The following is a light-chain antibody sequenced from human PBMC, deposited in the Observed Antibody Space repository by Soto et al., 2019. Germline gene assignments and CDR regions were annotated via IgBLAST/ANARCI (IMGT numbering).Light chain of an antibody. J-gene: IGLJ2*01. Sequence: QAVVTQPPSVSGAPGQRVTISCTGSSSNIGAGYDVHWYHQLPGTAPKLLIYGDNNRPSGVPDRFSGSKSGTSASLAITGLQAEDEADYYCQSYDISLSGVVFGGGTKVTVL. CDR1: SSNIGAGYD. V-gene: IGLV1-40*01. CDR3: QSYDISLSGVV. CDR2: GDN.